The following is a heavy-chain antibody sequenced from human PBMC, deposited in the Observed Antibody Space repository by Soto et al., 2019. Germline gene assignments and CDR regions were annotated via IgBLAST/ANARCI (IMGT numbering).Heavy chain of an antibody. CDR1: GASVSSETHF. CDR3: VREDMSGTYYFDY. Sequence: PSDTLSLTCRVSGASVSSETHFWTWIRQPPGKGLEWIGYVYRTGITNSNPALTSRVTVSADRSKNQFSLTLRSVTAADTAVYYCVREDMSGTYYFDYWGPGXQVTVYS. CDR2: VYRTGIT. J-gene: IGHJ4*02. V-gene: IGHV4-61*01. D-gene: IGHD1-26*01.